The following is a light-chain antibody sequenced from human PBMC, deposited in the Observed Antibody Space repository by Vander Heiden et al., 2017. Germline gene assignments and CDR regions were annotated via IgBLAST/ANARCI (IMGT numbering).Light chain of an antibody. CDR2: EVS. CDR1: SSDVGSYNR. V-gene: IGLV2-23*02. CDR3: CSYAGSSTYV. Sequence: QSALTQPASVSGSPGPSITLSCTGTSSDVGSYNRVAWYQQHQGRAPKLMIYEVSKQPSGVSNRFSGSKSGNTASLTITGLQAEDEADYYCCSYAGSSTYVFGTGTKVTVL. J-gene: IGLJ1*01.